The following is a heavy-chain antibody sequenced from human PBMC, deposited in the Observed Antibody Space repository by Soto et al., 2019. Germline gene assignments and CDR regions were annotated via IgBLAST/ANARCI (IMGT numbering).Heavy chain of an antibody. Sequence: QVQLVESGGGLVKPGGSLSLSCEASGFTFSTYYMSWIRQAPGKGLELVSTITSGSTSTAYADSVKGRFTISRDDAKNSLYLQMNSLRAEDTALYYCAREYYYTMDVWGQGTTVTVSS. V-gene: IGHV3-11*05. J-gene: IGHJ6*02. CDR2: ITSGSTST. CDR1: GFTFSTYY. CDR3: AREYYYTMDV.